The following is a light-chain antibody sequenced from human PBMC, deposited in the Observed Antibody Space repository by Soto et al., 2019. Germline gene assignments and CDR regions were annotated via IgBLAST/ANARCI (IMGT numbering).Light chain of an antibody. Sequence: DMQMTQSPSSLSASVGDSVTITCRASQGISTYLKWYQQKPGKAPKLLIYAASSLQSGVTSRFSGSGSETDFTLTISSLQPEDFATYSCQHSTAWTFGQGTKVDI. CDR2: AAS. V-gene: IGKV1-39*01. CDR3: QHSTAWT. CDR1: QGISTY. J-gene: IGKJ1*01.